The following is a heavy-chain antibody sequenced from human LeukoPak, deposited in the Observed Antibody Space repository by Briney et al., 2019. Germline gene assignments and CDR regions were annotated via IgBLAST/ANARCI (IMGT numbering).Heavy chain of an antibody. CDR3: ARRGYSYGFDY. Sequence: GESLKISCKGSGYSFTSYRIGWVRQMPGKGLEWMGIIYPGDSDSRYSPSFQGQVTISADKSISTAYLQWSSLKASDTATYYCARRGYSYGFDYWGQGTLVTVSS. D-gene: IGHD5-18*01. V-gene: IGHV5-51*01. CDR1: GYSFTSYR. J-gene: IGHJ4*02. CDR2: IYPGDSDS.